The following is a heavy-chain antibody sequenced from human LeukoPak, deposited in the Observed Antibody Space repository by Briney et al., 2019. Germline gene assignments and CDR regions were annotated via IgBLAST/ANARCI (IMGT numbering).Heavy chain of an antibody. D-gene: IGHD2-2*01. CDR1: GFSFSNDL. J-gene: IGHJ4*02. CDR3: ARDHAYRTDY. Sequence: AGGSLRLSCAASGFSFSNDLMCWVRQAPGKGLEWVANINQDESKKYYVDSVKGRFTISRDNAKNSLYLQMSSLRAEDTAVYYCARDHAYRTDYWGQGTLVTVSS. V-gene: IGHV3-7*01. CDR2: INQDESKK.